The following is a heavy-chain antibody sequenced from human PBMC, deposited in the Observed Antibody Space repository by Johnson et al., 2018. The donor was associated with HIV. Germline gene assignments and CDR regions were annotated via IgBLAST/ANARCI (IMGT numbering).Heavy chain of an antibody. J-gene: IGHJ3*02. CDR3: ARVGISDYDLAAFDI. CDR2: SNSDGSYT. V-gene: IGHV3-74*03. D-gene: IGHD3-3*01. Sequence: VQLVESGGGLVQPGGSLRLSCAASGFTFSRSWMHWVRQAPGKGLVWVSRSNSDGSYTTYADSVKGRFTISTDKAKNTLFLQMNSLRVEDTAVYFCARVGISDYDLAAFDIWGQGTMVTVSS. CDR1: GFTFSRSW.